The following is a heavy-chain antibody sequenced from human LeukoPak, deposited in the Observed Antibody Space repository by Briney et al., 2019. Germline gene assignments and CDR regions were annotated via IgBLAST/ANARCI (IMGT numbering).Heavy chain of an antibody. D-gene: IGHD5-12*01. CDR2: INPTSGGT. CDR3: ARSSALNSGYNTDYFDY. CDR1: GYTFTDYY. Sequence: ASVKVSCKASGYTFTDYYMHWVRQAPGQGLEWMGWINPTSGGTNYAQKLQGRVTMTRDTSISTAYMEVRRLRSDDTAVYYCARSSALNSGYNTDYFDYWGQGTLVTVSS. J-gene: IGHJ4*02. V-gene: IGHV1-2*02.